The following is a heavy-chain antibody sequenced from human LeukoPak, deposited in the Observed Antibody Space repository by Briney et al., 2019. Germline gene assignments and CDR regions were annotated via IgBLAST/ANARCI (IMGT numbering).Heavy chain of an antibody. CDR2: ISSSGSTI. J-gene: IGHJ5*01. CDR1: GGSISSSSYY. CDR3: ARDSGSYSFDF. D-gene: IGHD1-26*01. Sequence: LSLTCTVSGGSISSSSYYWGWIRQAPGKGLEWVSYISSSGSTIYYADSVKGRFTISRDNAKKSLYLQMDSLRAEDTAVYYCARDSGSYSFDFWGQGTLVTVSS. V-gene: IGHV3-11*01.